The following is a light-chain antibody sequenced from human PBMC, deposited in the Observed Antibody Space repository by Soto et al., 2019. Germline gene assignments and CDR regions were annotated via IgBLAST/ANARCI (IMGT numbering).Light chain of an antibody. V-gene: IGKV1D-12*01. CDR1: QGISRS. CDR2: AAS. J-gene: IGKJ5*01. CDR3: QQADTFPIT. Sequence: DIQMTQPPSSVSASVGDRVTITSPASQGISRSLAWYQKTPGKNPKLLIYAASSLQSGVPSRFSGSGFGTDFNLTISRLQTEDFATYFCQQADTFPITFGQGTRREIK.